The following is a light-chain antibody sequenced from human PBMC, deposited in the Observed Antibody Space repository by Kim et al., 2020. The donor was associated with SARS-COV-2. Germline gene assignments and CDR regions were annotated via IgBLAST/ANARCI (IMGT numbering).Light chain of an antibody. Sequence: LSASVGDTVTITCRASQDINDYLNWYQHKPQKAPKLLIYDASNLETGVPSRFSGSGSGTHFTLTISSLQPEDIGTYYCQQYESLPTFGQGTKLEI. J-gene: IGKJ2*01. CDR2: DAS. V-gene: IGKV1-33*01. CDR1: QDINDY. CDR3: QQYESLPT.